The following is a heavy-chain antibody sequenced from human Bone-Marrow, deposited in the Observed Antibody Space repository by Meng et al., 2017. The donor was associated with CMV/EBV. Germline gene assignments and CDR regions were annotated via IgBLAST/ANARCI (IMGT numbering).Heavy chain of an antibody. CDR2: IKQDGSEK. CDR3: ARVAIRSGFGMDV. J-gene: IGHJ6*02. V-gene: IGHV3-7*01. Sequence: GESLKISCAASGFTFSSYWMSWVRQAPGKGLEWVANIKQDGSEKYYVDSVKGRFTISRENAQNSVYLLMNSLRAGDTAVYYCARVAIRSGFGMDVWGQGTAVTVSS. CDR1: GFTFSSYW. D-gene: IGHD3-3*01.